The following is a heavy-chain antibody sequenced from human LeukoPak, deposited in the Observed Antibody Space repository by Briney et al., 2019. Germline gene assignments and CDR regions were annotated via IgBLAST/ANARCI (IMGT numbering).Heavy chain of an antibody. CDR1: GGSISSGGYS. CDR2: IYHSGST. J-gene: IGHJ4*02. Sequence: SQTLSLTCAVSGGSISSGGYSWSWIRQPPGKGLEWIGYIYHSGSTYYNPSLKSRVTISVDRSKNQFSLKLSSVTAADTAVYYCARGGGDPQDFDYWGQGTLVTVSS. CDR3: ARGGGDPQDFDY. D-gene: IGHD2-21*02. V-gene: IGHV4-30-2*01.